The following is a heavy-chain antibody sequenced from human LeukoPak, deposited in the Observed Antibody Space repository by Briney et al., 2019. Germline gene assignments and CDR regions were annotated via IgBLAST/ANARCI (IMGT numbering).Heavy chain of an antibody. V-gene: IGHV3-7*01. Sequence: PGGSLRLSCTASGFTFGSWIIWVRQAPRKGLEWVASIKHDGSEKYYLDSVKGRFTMSRDSAKNSLYLQMSSLRAEDTAVYYCYDTSGHWGQGTLVTVSS. CDR1: GFTFGSW. D-gene: IGHD3-22*01. CDR3: YDTSGH. J-gene: IGHJ4*02. CDR2: IKHDGSEK.